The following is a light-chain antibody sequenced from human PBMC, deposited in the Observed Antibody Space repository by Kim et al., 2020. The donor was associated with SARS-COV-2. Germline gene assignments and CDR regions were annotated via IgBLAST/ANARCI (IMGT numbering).Light chain of an antibody. J-gene: IGLJ2*01. CDR2: RNN. V-gene: IGLV1-47*01. CDR3: AAWDDSLRVV. CDR1: SSNIGSNY. Sequence: QSVLTQPPSASGTPGQRVTISCSGSSSNIGSNYVYWYQQFPGTAPKLLIYRNNQRPSGVPDRFSGSESGTSASLAISGLRSEDEAHYYCAAWDDSLRVVFGGGTQLTVL.